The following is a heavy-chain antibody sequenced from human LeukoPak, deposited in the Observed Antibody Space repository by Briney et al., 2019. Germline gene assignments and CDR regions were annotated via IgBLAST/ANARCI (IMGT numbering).Heavy chain of an antibody. CDR2: IYSGGST. Sequence: GGSLRLSCVASGFTFSSYSMSWVRQAPGKGLEWVSVIYSGGSTYYADSVKGRFTISRDNSKNTLYLQMNSLRAEDTAVYYCARDMMVRGVSDWGQGTLVTVSS. D-gene: IGHD3-10*01. CDR3: ARDMMVRGVSD. J-gene: IGHJ4*02. V-gene: IGHV3-53*01. CDR1: GFTFSSYS.